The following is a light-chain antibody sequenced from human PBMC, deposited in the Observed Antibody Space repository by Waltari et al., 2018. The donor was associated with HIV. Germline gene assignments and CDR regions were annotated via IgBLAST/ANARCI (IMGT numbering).Light chain of an antibody. V-gene: IGKV2-28*01. J-gene: IGKJ1*01. CDR1: QSLLNSNGYNY. Sequence: DIVMTQSPLSLPVTPGATASISCRSSQSLLNSNGYNYLDWYLQKPGQSSQLLMYLGSNRASGVPDRFSGSGSGTDFTLKISRVEAEDIGVYYCMQTLQTPRTFGQGTKVEIK. CDR2: LGS. CDR3: MQTLQTPRT.